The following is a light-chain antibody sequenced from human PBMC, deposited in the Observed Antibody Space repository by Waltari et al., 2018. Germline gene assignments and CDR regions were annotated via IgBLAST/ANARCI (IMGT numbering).Light chain of an antibody. Sequence: IQMTQSPSSLSASVGDRVTITCRASQGIKNYLAWYQQKPGKAPKLLIYRASNLEIGVPSRFSGSGSGTDFILTISSLQPEDFATYYCQQHDNSPLTFGGGTKVEIK. CDR1: QGIKNY. J-gene: IGKJ4*01. CDR2: RAS. CDR3: QQHDNSPLT. V-gene: IGKV1-33*01.